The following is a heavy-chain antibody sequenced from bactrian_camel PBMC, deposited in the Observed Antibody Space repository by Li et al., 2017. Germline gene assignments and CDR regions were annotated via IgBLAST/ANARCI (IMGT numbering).Heavy chain of an antibody. Sequence: DVQLVESGGGSVQAGGSLRLSCAASAHAYSSYCLGWFRQAPGKELEWVSVINSGGGSTYYADSVKGRFTISRDNAKNTLYLQMNSLKTEDTAVYYCSLGWMVTLRRGSGQGTQVTVS. D-gene: IGHD5*01. CDR1: AHAYSSYC. J-gene: IGHJ4*01. V-gene: IGHV3S40*01. CDR2: INSGGGST.